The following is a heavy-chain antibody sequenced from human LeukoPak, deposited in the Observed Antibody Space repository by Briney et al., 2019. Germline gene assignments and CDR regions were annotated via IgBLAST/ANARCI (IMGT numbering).Heavy chain of an antibody. CDR2: ISVYNGDT. V-gene: IGHV1-18*01. D-gene: IGHD1-26*01. CDR3: ARGSQIVGATYFDY. CDR1: GYTFPNYG. J-gene: IGHJ4*02. Sequence: GASVKVSCKASGYTFPNYGFTWVRQAPGQGLEWMGWISVYNGDTNYAQKLQGRVTMTTDTSTTTAYMELSRLRSDDTAVYYCARGSQIVGATYFDYWGQGTLVTVSS.